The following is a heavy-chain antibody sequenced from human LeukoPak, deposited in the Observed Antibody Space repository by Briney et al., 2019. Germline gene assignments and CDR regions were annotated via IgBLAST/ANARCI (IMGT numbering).Heavy chain of an antibody. CDR2: ISSSSSTI. Sequence: GGSLRLSCAASGFTFSSYSMNWVRQAPGKGLEWVSYISSSSSTIYYADSVKGRFTISRDNAKNSLYLQMNSLRDEDTAVYYCARDWDYYDSLPYYFDYWGQGTLVTVSS. CDR3: ARDWDYYDSLPYYFDY. D-gene: IGHD3-22*01. J-gene: IGHJ4*02. V-gene: IGHV3-48*02. CDR1: GFTFSSYS.